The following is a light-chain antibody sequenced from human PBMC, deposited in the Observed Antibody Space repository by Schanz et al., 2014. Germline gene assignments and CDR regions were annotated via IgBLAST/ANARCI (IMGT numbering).Light chain of an antibody. V-gene: IGLV6-57*01. CDR3: QSYDSSNHNWV. CDR1: SGSITSTY. J-gene: IGLJ3*02. CDR2: EDN. Sequence: FLLSQPHSVSGSPGETVTISCTRSSGSITSTYVQWYQQRPGSSPTTVIYEDNQRPSGVPDRFSGSIDSSSNSASLAISGLKTEDEADYYCQSYDSSNHNWVFGGGTKVTVL.